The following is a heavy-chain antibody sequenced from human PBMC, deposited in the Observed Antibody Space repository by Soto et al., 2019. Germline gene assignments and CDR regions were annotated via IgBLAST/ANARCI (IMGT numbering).Heavy chain of an antibody. Sequence: SETLSLTCTVSGSSVSSGSYYWSWIRQPPGKGLEWIGYIYYSGSTNYNPSLKSRVTISVDTSKNQFSLKLSSVTAADTAVYYCAREAAARQIDYWGQGTLVTVSS. V-gene: IGHV4-61*01. D-gene: IGHD6-13*01. CDR1: GSSVSSGSYY. J-gene: IGHJ4*02. CDR3: AREAAARQIDY. CDR2: IYYSGST.